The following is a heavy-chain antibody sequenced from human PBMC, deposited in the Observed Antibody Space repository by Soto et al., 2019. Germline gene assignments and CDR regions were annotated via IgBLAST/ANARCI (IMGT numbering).Heavy chain of an antibody. CDR3: ARAMVRGAPYHYYGMDV. V-gene: IGHV4-4*02. CDR1: GGSINSSHW. D-gene: IGHD3-10*01. CDR2: IYHSGST. J-gene: IGHJ6*02. Sequence: SETLSLTCAVSGGSINSSHWWSWVRQPPGKGLEWIGEIYHSGSTNYNPSLKSRVTLSIDKSKNQFSMKLSSVTAADTAVYYCARAMVRGAPYHYYGMDVWGQGTTVT.